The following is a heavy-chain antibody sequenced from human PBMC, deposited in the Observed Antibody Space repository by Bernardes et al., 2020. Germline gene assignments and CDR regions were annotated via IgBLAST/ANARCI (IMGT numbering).Heavy chain of an antibody. Sequence: SETLSLTCTVSGCSISSYYWSWIRQPPGKGLEWIGYIYYSGSTNYNPSLKSRVTISVDTSKNQFSLKLSSVTAADTAVYYCARDLGYCSSTSCYLAYMDVWGKGTTVTVSS. V-gene: IGHV4-59*01. J-gene: IGHJ6*03. CDR1: GCSISSYY. CDR2: IYYSGST. CDR3: ARDLGYCSSTSCYLAYMDV. D-gene: IGHD2-2*01.